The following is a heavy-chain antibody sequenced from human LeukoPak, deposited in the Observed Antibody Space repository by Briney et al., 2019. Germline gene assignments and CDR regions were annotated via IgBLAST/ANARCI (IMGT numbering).Heavy chain of an antibody. J-gene: IGHJ6*03. V-gene: IGHV3-7*01. CDR3: ARESSGSGSQYYMEV. D-gene: IGHD3-10*01. Sequence: GGSLRLSCAASGFTFSSYWMSWVRQAPGKGLEWVANIKQDGSDKYYADSVKGRFTISRYNAKNSLYLQMNSLRAEDTGVYYCARESSGSGSQYYMEVWGEGTTVTISS. CDR1: GFTFSSYW. CDR2: IKQDGSDK.